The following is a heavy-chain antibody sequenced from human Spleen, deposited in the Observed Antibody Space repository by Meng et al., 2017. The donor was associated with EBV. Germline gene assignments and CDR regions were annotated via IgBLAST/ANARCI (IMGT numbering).Heavy chain of an antibody. V-gene: IGHV3-11*01. Sequence: GGGLVEPGCALRLFCRASGWNFSYYSGMWMRQATGNGLEWIAYISGSCTTIYCADYVNGRFTISRDNAKTSLYLQMNSLRDEDTAVYYCARAEGRHDRSFDYWGQGTLVTVSS. CDR2: ISGSCTTI. CDR3: ARAEGRHDRSFDY. D-gene: IGHD3-22*01. CDR1: GWNFSYYS. J-gene: IGHJ4*02.